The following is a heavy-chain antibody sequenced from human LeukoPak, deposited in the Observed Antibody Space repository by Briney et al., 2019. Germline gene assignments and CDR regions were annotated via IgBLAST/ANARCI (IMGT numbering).Heavy chain of an antibody. D-gene: IGHD3-16*01. V-gene: IGHV3-30*02. CDR1: GFTFSSYG. Sequence: TGGSLRLSCAASGFTFSSYGMHWVRQAPGKGLEWVAFIRYDGSNKYYADSVKGRFTISRDNSKNTLYLQMNSLRAEDTAVYYCARWGGYSYSYWGQGTLVTVSS. J-gene: IGHJ4*02. CDR3: ARWGGYSYSY. CDR2: IRYDGSNK.